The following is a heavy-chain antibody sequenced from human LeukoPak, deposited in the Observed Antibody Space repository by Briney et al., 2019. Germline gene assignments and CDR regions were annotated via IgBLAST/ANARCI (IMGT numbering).Heavy chain of an antibody. CDR1: GFTFSNYG. V-gene: IGHV3-30*02. CDR2: IRFDGTSK. D-gene: IGHD2-2*01. J-gene: IGHJ6*03. CDR3: AKRYCTDTSCHLGPYYYYMDV. Sequence: GGSLRLSCAASGFTFSNYGMHWVRQAPGKGLEWVAFIRFDGTSKYYADPVKGRFTISRDTSKNTLYLQMNSLRAEDTAVYYCAKRYCTDTSCHLGPYYYYMDVWGKGTTVTISS.